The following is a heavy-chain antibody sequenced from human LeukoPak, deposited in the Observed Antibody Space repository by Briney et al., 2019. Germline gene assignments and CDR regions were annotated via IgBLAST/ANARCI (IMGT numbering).Heavy chain of an antibody. V-gene: IGHV3-21*01. CDR1: GFAFSGYS. D-gene: IGHD6-13*01. Sequence: GGSLRLSCAASGFAFSGYSMNWVRQAPGKGLEWVSSISSSSSYIYYADSVKGRFTISRDNAKNSLYLQMNSLRAEDTAVYYCARDLCPWYSSSCRYFDYWGQGTLVTVSS. CDR3: ARDLCPWYSSSCRYFDY. CDR2: ISSSSSYI. J-gene: IGHJ4*02.